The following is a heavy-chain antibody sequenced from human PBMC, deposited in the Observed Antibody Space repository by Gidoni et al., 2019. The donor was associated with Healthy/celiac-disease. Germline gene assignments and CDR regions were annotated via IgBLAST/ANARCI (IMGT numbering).Heavy chain of an antibody. D-gene: IGHD4-17*01. CDR3: ANFYGDYLDY. V-gene: IGHV3-23*01. J-gene: IGHJ4*02. CDR2: ISGSGGST. CDR1: GFTFSRYA. Sequence: EVQLLESGGGLVQPGGAVSLSCAACGFTFSRYAMSWVRRAPGKGLEWFSAISGSGGSTYYADSVKGRFTISRDNSKNTLYLQMNSLRAEDTAVYYCANFYGDYLDYWGQGTLVTVSS.